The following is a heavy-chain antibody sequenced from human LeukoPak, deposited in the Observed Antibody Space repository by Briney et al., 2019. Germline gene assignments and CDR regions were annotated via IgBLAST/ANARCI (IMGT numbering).Heavy chain of an antibody. CDR3: ARGVVVAALDY. V-gene: IGHV4-59*01. Sequence: SETLSLTCTVSGGSISSYYWSWIRQPPGKGLEWIGYIYYSGSTNYNPSLKSRVTISVDTSKNQLSLKLSSVTAADTAVYYCARGVVVAALDYWGQGTLVTVSS. CDR1: GGSISSYY. D-gene: IGHD2-15*01. CDR2: IYYSGST. J-gene: IGHJ4*02.